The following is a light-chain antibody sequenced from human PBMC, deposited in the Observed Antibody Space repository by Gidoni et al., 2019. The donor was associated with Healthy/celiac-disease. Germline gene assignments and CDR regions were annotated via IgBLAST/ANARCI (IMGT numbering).Light chain of an antibody. Sequence: DIVMTQSPATLSVSPGERATLSCRASQSVSSNLAWYQQKPGQAPRLLIYGASTRATGLPARFSGSGSGTEFTLTISSLQSEDFAVYYCQQYNNWPSWTFGQGTKVEIK. V-gene: IGKV3-15*01. CDR1: QSVSSN. CDR2: GAS. CDR3: QQYNNWPSWT. J-gene: IGKJ1*01.